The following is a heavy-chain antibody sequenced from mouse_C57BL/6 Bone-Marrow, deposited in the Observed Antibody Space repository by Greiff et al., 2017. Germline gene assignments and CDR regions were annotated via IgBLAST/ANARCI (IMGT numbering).Heavy chain of an antibody. V-gene: IGHV5-6*02. CDR1: GFTFSSYV. D-gene: IGHD1-1*01. Sequence: VKVEESGGDLVKPGGSLKLSCAASGFTFSSYVMSWVRQTPDKRLEWVATISSGGGYIYFPDRVKGRFAISRDNAKNTLYRKMSSLKSEDTAMDYCARIYSWYFDVWGTGTTVTVSS. J-gene: IGHJ1*03. CDR2: ISSGGGYI. CDR3: ARIYSWYFDV.